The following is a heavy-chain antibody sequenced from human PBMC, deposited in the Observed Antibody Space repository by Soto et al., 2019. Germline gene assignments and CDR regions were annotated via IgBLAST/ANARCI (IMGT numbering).Heavy chain of an antibody. CDR3: AKGARVGYFDN. J-gene: IGHJ4*02. CDR1: GFTFDDYA. Sequence: EVQLVESGGGLVQPGRSLRLSCAASGFTFDDYAMHWGRQAPGKGLEWVSVISWNSGSIGYADSVKGRFTTSRDNAKNYLYLQMNSLRAEDTALYYCAKGARVGYFDNWGQGTMVTVSS. V-gene: IGHV3-9*01. CDR2: ISWNSGSI. D-gene: IGHD6-6*01.